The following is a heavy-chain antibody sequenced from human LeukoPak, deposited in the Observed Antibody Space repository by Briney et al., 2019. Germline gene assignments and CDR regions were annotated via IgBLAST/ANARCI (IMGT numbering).Heavy chain of an antibody. J-gene: IGHJ4*02. CDR1: GFTFGDYA. CDR2: IRSKAYGGTT. CDR3: TRMGIVLLWFGECDY. D-gene: IGHD3-10*01. Sequence: GRSLRLSCTASGFTFGDYAMSWVRKAPGKGLEWVGFIRSKAYGGTTEYAASVKGRFTISRDDSKSIAYLQMNSLKTEDTAVYYCTRMGIVLLWFGECDYWGQGTLVTVSS. V-gene: IGHV3-49*04.